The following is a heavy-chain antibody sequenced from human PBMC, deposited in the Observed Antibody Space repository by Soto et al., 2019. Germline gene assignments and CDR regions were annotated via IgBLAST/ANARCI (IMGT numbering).Heavy chain of an antibody. V-gene: IGHV4-31*03. CDR1: GVSMSTGGYY. CDR2: IYYSGRT. J-gene: IGHJ4*02. D-gene: IGHD2-21*02. Sequence: PWETLSLTCTVSGVSMSTGGYYWSWIRQHPGKGLEWIGNIYYSGRTYYNPYLKSRVILSVDTSKNHFSLNLRSLTAADSAMYYCESVFGGDFEYYFYYWGQGALVT. CDR3: ESVFGGDFEYYFYY.